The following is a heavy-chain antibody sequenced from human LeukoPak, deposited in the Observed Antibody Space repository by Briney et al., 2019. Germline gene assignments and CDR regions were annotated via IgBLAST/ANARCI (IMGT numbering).Heavy chain of an antibody. Sequence: GGSLRLSCAAFGFTFSSYSMNWVRQAPGKGLEWVSSISSSSSYIYYADSVKGRFTISRDNAKNSLYLQMNSLRAEDTAVYYCARASAVLMVYATWGQGTLVTVSS. V-gene: IGHV3-21*01. CDR1: GFTFSSYS. CDR2: ISSSSSYI. CDR3: ARASAVLMVYAT. J-gene: IGHJ5*02. D-gene: IGHD2-8*01.